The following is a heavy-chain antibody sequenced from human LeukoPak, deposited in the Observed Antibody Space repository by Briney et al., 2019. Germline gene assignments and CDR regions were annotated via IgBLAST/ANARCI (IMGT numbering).Heavy chain of an antibody. CDR3: TKNQILDDTGSWYAY. D-gene: IGHD6-13*01. J-gene: IGHJ4*02. CDR1: GFTFRTYA. V-gene: IGHV3-23*01. CDR2: ISDGGGRT. Sequence: GGSLRLSCGASGFTFRTYAMSWVRQAPGKGLEWVSGISDGGGRTFYAESVKGRFTVSRDNSKNALYLRMNSLRAEDTAIYYCTKNQILDDTGSWYAYWGQGTLVTVSS.